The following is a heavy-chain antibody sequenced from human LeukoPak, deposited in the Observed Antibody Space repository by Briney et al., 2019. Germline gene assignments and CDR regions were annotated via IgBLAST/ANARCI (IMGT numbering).Heavy chain of an antibody. Sequence: GASVKLSCKASGYTFTSYGISWVRQSPGQGLEWMGCISGYNGITNYAQTVQGRVTITTDKSKSTPYMKRKSLRSDDTALYYCSRIFYCGSERYLVGMDVWGQGTTVTVSS. V-gene: IGHV1-18*01. CDR2: ISGYNGIT. CDR1: GYTFTSYG. J-gene: IGHJ6*02. D-gene: IGHD3-10*01. CDR3: SRIFYCGSERYLVGMDV.